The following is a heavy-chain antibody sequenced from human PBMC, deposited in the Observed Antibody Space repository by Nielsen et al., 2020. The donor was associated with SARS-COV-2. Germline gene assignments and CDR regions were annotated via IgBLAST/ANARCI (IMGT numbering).Heavy chain of an antibody. J-gene: IGHJ4*02. V-gene: IGHV3-30*04. Sequence: GESLKISCAASGFTFRNFAMHWVRQAPGKGLEWVAIISYDGTTRYNEHSAKGRFTISRDNSKNTLYLQMNSLRAEDTAVYYCARALGYSSYSSYWGQGTLVTVSS. CDR2: ISYDGTTR. CDR3: ARALGYSSYSSY. CDR1: GFTFRNFA. D-gene: IGHD6-19*01.